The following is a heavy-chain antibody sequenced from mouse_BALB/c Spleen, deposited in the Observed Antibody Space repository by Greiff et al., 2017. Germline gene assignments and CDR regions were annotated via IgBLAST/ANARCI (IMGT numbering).Heavy chain of an antibody. CDR3: ARDYYGYAMDY. D-gene: IGHD1-1*01. J-gene: IGHJ4*01. V-gene: IGHV1-82*01. Sequence: VQLQQSGPELVKPGASVKISCKASGYAFSSSWMNWVKQRPGQGLEWIGRIYPGDGDTNYNGKFKGKATLTADKSSSTAYMQLSSLTSVDSAVYFCARDYYGYAMDYWGQGTSVTVSS. CDR1: GYAFSSSW. CDR2: IYPGDGDT.